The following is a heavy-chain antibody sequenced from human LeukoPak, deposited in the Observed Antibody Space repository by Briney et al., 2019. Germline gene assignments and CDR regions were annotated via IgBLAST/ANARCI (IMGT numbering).Heavy chain of an antibody. CDR3: ARESSSWYGSAFDI. J-gene: IGHJ3*02. Sequence: GGSLRLSVAASGFTFSSYSMNWVRQAPGKGREGAPSISSSSSYIYYADSVKGRFTISRDNAKNSLYLQMNSLRAEDTAVYYCARESSSWYGSAFDIWGQGTMVTVSS. D-gene: IGHD6-13*01. CDR2: ISSSSSYI. V-gene: IGHV3-21*01. CDR1: GFTFSSYS.